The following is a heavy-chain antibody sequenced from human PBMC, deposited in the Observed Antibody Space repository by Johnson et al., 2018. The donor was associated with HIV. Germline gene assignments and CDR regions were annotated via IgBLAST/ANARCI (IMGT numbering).Heavy chain of an antibody. CDR3: VKEGTTVTTFLVDHI. CDR2: ISNDGSNK. CDR1: GFTFSSYT. D-gene: IGHD4-17*01. J-gene: IGHJ3*02. V-gene: IGHV3-30*18. Sequence: QVQLVESGGGLVQPGRSLRLSCAASGFTFSSYTMHWVRQAPGKGLEWVASISNDGSNKFYADSVKGRFTISRDNSRNTLDLQMSSLRPADTAVYYCVKEGTTVTTFLVDHIWGQGTRVTVSS.